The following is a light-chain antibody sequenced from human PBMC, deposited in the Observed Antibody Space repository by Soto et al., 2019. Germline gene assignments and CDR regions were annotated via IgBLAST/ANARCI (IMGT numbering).Light chain of an antibody. J-gene: IGKJ4*01. V-gene: IGKV3-11*01. CDR2: DAS. CDR1: QSVSSY. Sequence: EIVLTQSPSTLSLSPGERATLSCRASQSVSSYLAWYQQKPGQAPRLLIYDASNRATGIPARFSGSGSATAVTLTIISLVPQDVAAYYCQQRSNWPPSTFGGGTKVEIK. CDR3: QQRSNWPPST.